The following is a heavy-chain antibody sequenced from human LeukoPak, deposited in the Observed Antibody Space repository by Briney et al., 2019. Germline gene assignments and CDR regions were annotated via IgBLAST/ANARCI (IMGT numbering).Heavy chain of an antibody. J-gene: IGHJ4*02. CDR2: ISYDGSNK. CDR1: GFTFSSYG. CDR3: AKGRYSGSYSYFDY. Sequence: ARSLRLSCAASGFTFSSYGMHWVRQAPGKGLEWVAVISYDGSNKYYADSVKGRFTISRDNSKNTLYLQMNSLRAEDTAEYYCAKGRYSGSYSYFDYWGQGTLVTVSS. D-gene: IGHD1-26*01. V-gene: IGHV3-30*18.